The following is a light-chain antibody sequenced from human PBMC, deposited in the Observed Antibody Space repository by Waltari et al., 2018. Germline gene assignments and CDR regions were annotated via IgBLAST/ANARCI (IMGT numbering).Light chain of an antibody. CDR2: WAS. J-gene: IGKJ2*01. CDR1: QNMLYSSNSKNY. V-gene: IGKV4-1*01. CDR3: QQYYSIPYT. Sequence: DIVMTQSPDSLAVSLGERATINCKSSQNMLYSSNSKNYLAWYQHKPGQPPNLLIYWASTRESGVPDRFSGSGSETDFTLTISSLQAEDVAVYYCQQYYSIPYTFGQGTKLEIK.